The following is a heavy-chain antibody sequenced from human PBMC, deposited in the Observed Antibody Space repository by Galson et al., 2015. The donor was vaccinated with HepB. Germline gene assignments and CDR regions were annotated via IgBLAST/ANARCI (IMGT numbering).Heavy chain of an antibody. D-gene: IGHD2-15*01. Sequence: SLRLSCAASGFTFSSYAMHWVRQAPGKGLEWVAVISYDGSDKYYADSVKSRFTISRDNSKNTLYLQMNSLRAEDTAVYYCARNRWDYWGQGTLVTVSS. V-gene: IGHV3-30*04. CDR1: GFTFSSYA. J-gene: IGHJ4*02. CDR3: ARNRWDY. CDR2: ISYDGSDK.